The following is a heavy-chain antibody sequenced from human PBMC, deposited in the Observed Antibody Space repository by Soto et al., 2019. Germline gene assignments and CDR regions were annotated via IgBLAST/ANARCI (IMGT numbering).Heavy chain of an antibody. V-gene: IGHV3-48*02. J-gene: IGHJ4*02. CDR1: GFTFSSYS. CDR2: ISSSSSTI. D-gene: IGHD5-18*01. Sequence: GGSLRLSCAASGFTFSSYSMNWVRQAPGKGLEWVSYISSSSSTIYYADSVKGRFTISRDNAKNSLYLQMNSLRDEDTAVYYCANSIQLWLQGFDYWGQGTLVTVSS. CDR3: ANSIQLWLQGFDY.